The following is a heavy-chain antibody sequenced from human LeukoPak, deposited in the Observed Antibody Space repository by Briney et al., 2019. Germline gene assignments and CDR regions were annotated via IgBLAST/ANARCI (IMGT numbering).Heavy chain of an antibody. V-gene: IGHV3-30-3*01. CDR3: ARVLLGSLGAFDI. Sequence: GRSLRLSCAASGFTFSSYAMHWVRQAPGKGLEWVAVISYDGSNKYYADSVKGRFTISRDNSKNTLYLQMNSLRAEDTAVYYCARVLLGSLGAFDIWGQGTMVTVSS. CDR1: GFTFSSYA. CDR2: ISYDGSNK. D-gene: IGHD2-15*01. J-gene: IGHJ3*02.